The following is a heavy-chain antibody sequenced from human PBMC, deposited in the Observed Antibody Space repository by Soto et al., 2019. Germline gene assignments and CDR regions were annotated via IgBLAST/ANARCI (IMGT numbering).Heavy chain of an antibody. V-gene: IGHV4-34*01. CDR2: INHSGST. CDR3: ARVGVYCSSTSCVNWFDP. D-gene: IGHD2-2*01. Sequence: QVQLQQWGAGLLKPSETLSLTCAVYGGSFSGYYWSWIRQPPGKGLEWIGEINHSGSTNYNPSLTSRDTISVDASKIQVSLKLSSVTAADTAVYYCARVGVYCSSTSCVNWFDPWGQGTLVTVSS. J-gene: IGHJ5*02. CDR1: GGSFSGYY.